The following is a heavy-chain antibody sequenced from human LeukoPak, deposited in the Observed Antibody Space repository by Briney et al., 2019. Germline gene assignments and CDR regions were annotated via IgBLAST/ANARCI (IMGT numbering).Heavy chain of an antibody. CDR2: ISGSGGST. CDR1: GFTFSSYA. CDR3: AKVIYGSGSYSILGFDY. J-gene: IGHJ4*02. D-gene: IGHD3-10*01. Sequence: GGSLRLSCAASGFTFSSYAMSWVRQAPGKGLEWVSAISGSGGSTYYADSVKGRFTISRDNSKNTLYLQMNSLRAEDTAVYCCAKVIYGSGSYSILGFDYWGQGTLVTVSS. V-gene: IGHV3-23*01.